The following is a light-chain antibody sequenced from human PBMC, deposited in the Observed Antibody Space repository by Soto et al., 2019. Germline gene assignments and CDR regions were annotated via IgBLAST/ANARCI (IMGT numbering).Light chain of an antibody. CDR3: HQYGSSPQA. J-gene: IGKJ3*01. CDR1: QSVTRSF. V-gene: IGKV3-20*01. Sequence: EIVLTQSPGTLSLSPGERVTLSCRASQSVTRSFLAWYQQKPGQAPRLLIYGAYSRATGIPDRFSGSGYGTAFTLTSSRLGPEDLAVYYCHQYGSSPQAFGPGTKVDF. CDR2: GAY.